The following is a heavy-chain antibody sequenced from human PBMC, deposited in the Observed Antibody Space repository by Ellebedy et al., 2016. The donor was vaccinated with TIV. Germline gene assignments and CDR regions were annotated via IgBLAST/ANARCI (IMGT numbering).Heavy chain of an antibody. CDR3: ARWGCDGGNCYSPLHGMGV. CDR1: GFSFSSYS. J-gene: IGHJ6*02. CDR2: VSSTSYYK. V-gene: IGHV3-21*01. Sequence: PGGSLRLSCAASGFSFSSYSMNWVRQAPGKGLEWVSSVSSTSYYKYYADSVRGRFTVPRDNAKNSLHLQMYSLRAEDTGVYYCARWGCDGGNCYSPLHGMGVWGQGTTVTVSS. D-gene: IGHD2-15*01.